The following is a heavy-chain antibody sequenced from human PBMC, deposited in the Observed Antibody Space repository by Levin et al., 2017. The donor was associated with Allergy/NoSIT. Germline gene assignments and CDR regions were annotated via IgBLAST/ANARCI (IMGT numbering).Heavy chain of an antibody. Sequence: GESLKISCQALGSSISDHWIGWVRQMPGRGLEWMGIIFPGDSDARYSPSFQGQVTISVDTSINTAYLQWSSLKASDTAIYYCARRAWLVEGGYYFYHLDVWGKGTTITVSS. V-gene: IGHV5-51*01. CDR3: ARRAWLVEGGYYFYHLDV. J-gene: IGHJ6*03. CDR1: GSSISDHW. CDR2: IFPGDSDA. D-gene: IGHD6-19*01.